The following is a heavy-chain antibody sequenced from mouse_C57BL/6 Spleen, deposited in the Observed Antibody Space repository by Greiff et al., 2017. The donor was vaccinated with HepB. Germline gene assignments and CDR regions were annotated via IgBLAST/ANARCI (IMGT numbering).Heavy chain of an antibody. J-gene: IGHJ3*01. D-gene: IGHD2-1*01. CDR1: GYTFTDYN. V-gene: IGHV1-18*01. CDR3: ARRGFYYGNYGTWFAY. CDR2: INPNNGGT. Sequence: VQLQQSGPELVKPGASVKIPCKASGYTFTDYNMDWVKQSHGKSLEWIGDINPNNGGTIYNQKFKGKATLTVDKSSSTAYMELRSLTSEDTAVYYCARRGFYYGNYGTWFAYWGQGTLVTVSA.